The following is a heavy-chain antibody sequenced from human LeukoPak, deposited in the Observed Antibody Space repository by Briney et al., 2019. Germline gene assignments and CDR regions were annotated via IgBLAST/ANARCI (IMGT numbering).Heavy chain of an antibody. CDR3: AREYCSGGSCYHYFDY. Sequence: GGSLRLSCAASGFTFSSYEMNWVRQAPGKGLEWVSSISSSSSYIYYADSVKGRFTISRDNAKNSLYLQMNSLRAEDTAVYYCAREYCSGGSCYHYFDYWGQGTLVTVSS. V-gene: IGHV3-21*01. CDR1: GFTFSSYE. J-gene: IGHJ4*02. CDR2: ISSSSSYI. D-gene: IGHD2-15*01.